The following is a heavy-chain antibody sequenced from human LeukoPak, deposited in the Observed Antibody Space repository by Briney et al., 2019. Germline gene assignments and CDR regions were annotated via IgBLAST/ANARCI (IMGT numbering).Heavy chain of an antibody. CDR2: ISSSGSTI. Sequence: GGSLRLSCAASGFTFSDYYMSWIRQAPGKGLEWVSYISSSGSTIYYADSVKGRFTISRDNAKNSLYLQMNSLRSDDTAVYYCARPDYYGSGNYYRGYYFDSWGQGTLVTVSS. CDR1: GFTFSDYY. D-gene: IGHD3-10*01. CDR3: ARPDYYGSGNYYRGYYFDS. V-gene: IGHV3-11*01. J-gene: IGHJ4*02.